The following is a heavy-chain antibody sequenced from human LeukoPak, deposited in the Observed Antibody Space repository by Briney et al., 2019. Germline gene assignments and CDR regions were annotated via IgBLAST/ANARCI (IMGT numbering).Heavy chain of an antibody. CDR3: ARGSPYGSGSYPPDY. V-gene: IGHV1-18*04. CDR2: ISAYNGNT. Sequence: ASVKVSCKASGYTFTSYGISWVRQAPGQGPEWMGWISAYNGNTNYAQKLQGRVTMTTDTSTSTAYMELRSLRSDDTAVYYCARGSPYGSGSYPPDYWGQGTLVTVSS. D-gene: IGHD3-10*01. CDR1: GYTFTSYG. J-gene: IGHJ4*02.